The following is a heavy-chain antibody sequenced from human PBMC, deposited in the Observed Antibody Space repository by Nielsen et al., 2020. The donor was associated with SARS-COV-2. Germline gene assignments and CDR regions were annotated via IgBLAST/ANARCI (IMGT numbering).Heavy chain of an antibody. CDR3: ASSYGDSYNWFDP. V-gene: IGHV3-7*01. CDR1: GFTFSSYW. CDR2: IKQDGSEK. D-gene: IGHD4-17*01. Sequence: GGSLRLSCAASGFTFSSYWMNWVRQAPGKGLEWVANIKQDGSEKYYGDSVKGRFTISRDNAKNTLYLQMNSLRAEDTAVYYCASSYGDSYNWFDPWGQGTLVTVSS. J-gene: IGHJ5*02.